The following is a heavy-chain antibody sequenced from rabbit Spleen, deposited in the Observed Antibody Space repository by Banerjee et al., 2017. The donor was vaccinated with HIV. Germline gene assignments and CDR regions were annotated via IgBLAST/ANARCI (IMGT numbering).Heavy chain of an antibody. CDR3: VRDTWNFNL. J-gene: IGHJ4*01. Sequence: QEQLVESGGGLVQPGGSLKLSCKASGFEFSSYGVSWVRQAPGKGLEWIGYIDPVFGSTYYASWVNGRFTISSHNAQNTVDLQMNSLTAADTATYFCVRDTWNFNLWGQGTLVTVS. D-gene: IGHD3-1*01. V-gene: IGHV1S47*01. CDR2: IDPVFGST. CDR1: GFEFSSYG.